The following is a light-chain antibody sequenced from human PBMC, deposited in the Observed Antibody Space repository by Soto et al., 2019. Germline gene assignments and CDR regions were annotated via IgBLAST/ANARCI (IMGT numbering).Light chain of an antibody. CDR1: QSISSY. CDR3: QQSYTSRIT. V-gene: IGKV1-39*01. J-gene: IGKJ5*01. CDR2: AAS. Sequence: DIQSTQSPSSLSASVGDRVTITCRASQSISSYLSWYQQKPGKAPKLLIFAASSLQSGVPSRFSGSGSGTDFTLTVSNLQPEDFATYYCQQSYTSRITFGLGRRLEIK.